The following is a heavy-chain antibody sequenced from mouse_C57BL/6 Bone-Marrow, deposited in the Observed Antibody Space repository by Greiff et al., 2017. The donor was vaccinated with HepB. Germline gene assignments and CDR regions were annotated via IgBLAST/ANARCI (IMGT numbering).Heavy chain of an antibody. D-gene: IGHD1-1*01. Sequence: VQLQQSGAELVRPGTSVKMSCKASGYTFTNYWIGWAKQRPGHGLEWIGDIYPGGGYTNYNEKFKGTATLTADKSSSTAYMQFSSLTSEDSAIYYCARLRLTTVVGFDYWGQGTTLTVSS. CDR2: IYPGGGYT. CDR3: ARLRLTTVVGFDY. V-gene: IGHV1-63*01. J-gene: IGHJ2*01. CDR1: GYTFTNYW.